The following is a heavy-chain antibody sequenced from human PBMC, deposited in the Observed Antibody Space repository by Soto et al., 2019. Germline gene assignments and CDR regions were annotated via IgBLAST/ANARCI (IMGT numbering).Heavy chain of an antibody. CDR2: IDPDSGAT. D-gene: IGHD5-18*01. CDR3: ARDRSALVKGLYYYGLDV. CDR1: GYTFADYY. Sequence: QLVQSGAEVKSPGASVKVTCQASGYTFADYYLHWVRQAPGQGLEWVGWIDPDSGATKYAQKFHGRVTMTRDTSIRTADMELRRLTSDDTAMYYCARDRSALVKGLYYYGLDVWGLGTTVTVSS. V-gene: IGHV1-2*02. J-gene: IGHJ6*02.